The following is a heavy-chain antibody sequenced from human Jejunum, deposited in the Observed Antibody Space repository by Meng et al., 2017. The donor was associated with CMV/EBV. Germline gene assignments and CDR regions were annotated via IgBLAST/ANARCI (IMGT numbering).Heavy chain of an antibody. CDR3: VKDLFYSFDY. CDR2: IAHDRSTK. D-gene: IGHD4-11*01. J-gene: IGHJ4*02. Sequence: VGLGGGLVQPGGSLGLSCAASGFTFSSSAMHWVRQFPGKGLEWVSFIAHDRSTKTYTDSVKGRFTISRDDSKNTVYLEMNSLRVEDTAVDYCVKDLFYSFDYWGQGSLVTVSS. CDR1: GFTFSSSA. V-gene: IGHV3-30*02.